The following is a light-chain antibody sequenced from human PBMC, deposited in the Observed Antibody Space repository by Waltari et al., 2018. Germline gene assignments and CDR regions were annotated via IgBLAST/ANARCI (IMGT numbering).Light chain of an antibody. CDR2: SND. J-gene: IGLJ3*02. CDR1: NSNIGSNV. Sequence: QSVLTQPPSASGTPGQRVTISCSGSNSNIGSNVVNWYQQLPGKAPRLLIYSNDQRPAGVRDRFSGSKSGTSASLAISGLQSEDEADYYCATWDDRLTGVLFGGGTKVTVL. V-gene: IGLV1-44*01. CDR3: ATWDDRLTGVL.